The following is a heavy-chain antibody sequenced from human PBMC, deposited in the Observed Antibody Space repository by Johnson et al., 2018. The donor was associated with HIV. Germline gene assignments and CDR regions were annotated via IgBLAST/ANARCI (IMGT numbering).Heavy chain of an antibody. D-gene: IGHD1-1*01. J-gene: IGHJ3*02. Sequence: QVQVVESGGVVVQPGGSLRLSCAAFGFSFSTYAMHWVRQAPGKGLEYVSAISNNGGSTFYADSVRGRFTISRDNSKNTLYLQMNSLRAEDTAVYYCAKDLYNWNLQKHAFDIWGQGTMVTVSS. CDR3: AKDLYNWNLQKHAFDI. CDR1: GFSFSTYA. CDR2: ISNNGGST. V-gene: IGHV3-64*04.